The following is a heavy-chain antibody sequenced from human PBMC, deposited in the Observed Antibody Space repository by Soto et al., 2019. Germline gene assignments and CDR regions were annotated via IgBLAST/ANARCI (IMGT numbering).Heavy chain of an antibody. D-gene: IGHD3-9*01. V-gene: IGHV1-3*01. CDR2: INAGNGNT. J-gene: IGHJ3*02. Sequence: GASVKVSCKASGYTFTSYAMHWVRQAPGQRLEWMGWINAGNGNTKYSQKFQGRVTITRDTSASTAYMELSSLRSEDTAVYYCARVELRYFGRAFDIWGQGTMVTVSS. CDR3: ARVELRYFGRAFDI. CDR1: GYTFTSYA.